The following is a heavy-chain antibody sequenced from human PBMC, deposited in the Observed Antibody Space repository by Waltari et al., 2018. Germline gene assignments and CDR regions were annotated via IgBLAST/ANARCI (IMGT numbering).Heavy chain of an antibody. D-gene: IGHD3-22*01. J-gene: IGHJ3*02. CDR3: AREAPMIVEGAFDI. CDR1: GGSISSGGYY. V-gene: IGHV4-31*01. Sequence: QVQLQESGPGLVKPSQTLSLTCTVSGGSISSGGYYWSWIRQHPGKGLEWIGYIYYSGITSYNPSLQRLVTIAVDTSKNQFSLKLSSVTAADTAVYYCAREAPMIVEGAFDIWGQGTMVIVSS. CDR2: IYYSGIT.